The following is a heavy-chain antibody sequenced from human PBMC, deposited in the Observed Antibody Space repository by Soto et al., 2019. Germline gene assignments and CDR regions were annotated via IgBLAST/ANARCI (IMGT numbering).Heavy chain of an antibody. J-gene: IGHJ6*02. V-gene: IGHV3-21*04. CDR2: ISSRGSSI. CDR1: GFTFSSYA. CDR3: ARGYYDFWSGYYISPYGMDV. D-gene: IGHD3-3*01. Sequence: GGSLRLSCAASGFTFSSYAMSWVRQAQGKGLEWVSYISSRGSSIYYADSVKGRFTISRDNAKNSLYLQMNGLRAEDTAVYYCARGYYDFWSGYYISPYGMDVWGQGTTVTVSS.